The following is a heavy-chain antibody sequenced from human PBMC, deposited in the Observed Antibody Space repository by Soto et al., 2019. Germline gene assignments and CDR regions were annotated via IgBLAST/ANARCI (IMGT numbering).Heavy chain of an antibody. CDR2: ISDIGST. V-gene: IGHV4-4*02. CDR1: GVSITKNNW. J-gene: IGHJ5*02. Sequence: QVQVQESGPGLVKPSGTLSLTCAVSGVSITKNNWWAWVRQSPGKGLEWIGEISDIGSTNYNPSLKSRLIISADKSRNQFSLRLTSVTAADTAIYYCARALYRGWFDPWGPGTQVIVSS. CDR3: ARALYRGWFDP. D-gene: IGHD1-26*01.